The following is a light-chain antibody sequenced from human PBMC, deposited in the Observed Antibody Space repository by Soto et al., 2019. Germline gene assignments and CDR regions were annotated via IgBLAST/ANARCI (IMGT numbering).Light chain of an antibody. CDR1: QSVNSNY. Sequence: EIVLTQSPCTLSLSPGERATLSCRASQSVNSNYVTWYQQKPGQAPRLLIYGASSRATGIPDRFSGSGSGTDFTLTISSLEHADFAVYYCQQYGSSFRYTFGQGTKLEIK. CDR2: GAS. J-gene: IGKJ2*01. V-gene: IGKV3-20*01. CDR3: QQYGSSFRYT.